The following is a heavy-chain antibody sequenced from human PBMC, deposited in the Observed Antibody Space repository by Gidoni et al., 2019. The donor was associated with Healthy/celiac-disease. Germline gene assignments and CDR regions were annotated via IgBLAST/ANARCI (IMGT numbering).Heavy chain of an antibody. CDR2: IYYSGST. Sequence: QLQLQESGPGLVKPSETLSLTCNVSGGSISSSSYYWGWIRQPPGKGLEWIGSIYYSGSTYYHPSLKSRVTISVATSKNQFSLKLSSVTAADTAVYYCARALDAFYIWGQGTMVTVSS. CDR1: GGSISSSSYY. CDR3: ARALDAFYI. J-gene: IGHJ3*02. V-gene: IGHV4-39*07.